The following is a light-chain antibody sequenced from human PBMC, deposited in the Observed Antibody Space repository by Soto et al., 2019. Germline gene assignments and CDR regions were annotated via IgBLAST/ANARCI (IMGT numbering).Light chain of an antibody. J-gene: IGKJ5*01. CDR1: QSISSY. CDR3: QQSYSTPRT. CDR2: AAS. Sequence: EIQMTQSPSSLSAYVGAEVTMSCRASQSISSYLNWYQQKPGKAPKVMIYAASSLQSGVPSRFSGSRSGTDCTLTISSLQPEDVATYYCQQSYSTPRTFGQGTRLEIK. V-gene: IGKV1-39*01.